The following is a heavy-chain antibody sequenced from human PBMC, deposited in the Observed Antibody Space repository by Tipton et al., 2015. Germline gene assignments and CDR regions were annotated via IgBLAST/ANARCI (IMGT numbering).Heavy chain of an antibody. Sequence: TLSLTCTFSGGSASSGTYYWGWIRQPPGKGLEWIGSISHSGNTYYNPSLKSRVTMSRDTSKNQFSLKLTSVTAADTAVYYCARARGRHGGLFDSWGQGILVTVSS. V-gene: IGHV4-39*07. D-gene: IGHD4-23*01. CDR2: ISHSGNT. CDR3: ARARGRHGGLFDS. CDR1: GGSASSGTYY. J-gene: IGHJ4*02.